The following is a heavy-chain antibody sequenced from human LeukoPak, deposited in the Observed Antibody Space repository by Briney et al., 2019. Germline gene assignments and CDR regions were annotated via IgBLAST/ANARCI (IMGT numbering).Heavy chain of an antibody. CDR1: GFTFSSYG. V-gene: IGHV3-30*18. CDR2: ISYDGSNK. D-gene: IGHD6-13*01. CDR3: AKDPRRYSRTGGYFDY. Sequence: GGSLRLSCAASGFTFSSYGMHWVRQAPGKGLEWVAVISYDGSNKYYADSVKGRFTISRDDSKNTLYLQMNSLGAEDTAVYYCAKDPRRYSRTGGYFDYWGQGTLVTVSS. J-gene: IGHJ4*02.